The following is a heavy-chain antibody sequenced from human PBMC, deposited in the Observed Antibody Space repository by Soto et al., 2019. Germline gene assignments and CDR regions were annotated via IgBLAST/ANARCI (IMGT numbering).Heavy chain of an antibody. D-gene: IGHD2-2*01. CDR2: TIPIFGTA. V-gene: IGHV1-69*01. Sequence: QVQLVQSGAEVKKPGSSVKVSCKASGGTFSSYAISWVRQAPGQGLEWMGGTIPIFGTANYAQKFQGRVTISADESTSTAYMEQISLTSEDTAVYYSARDIGYCSSTSCLPVAFDIWGQVTMVTVSS. CDR1: GGTFSSYA. CDR3: ARDIGYCSSTSCLPVAFDI. J-gene: IGHJ3*02.